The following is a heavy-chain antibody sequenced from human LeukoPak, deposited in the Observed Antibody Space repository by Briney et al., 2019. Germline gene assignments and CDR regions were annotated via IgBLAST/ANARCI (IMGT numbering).Heavy chain of an antibody. CDR1: GGSISSIVYY. J-gene: IGHJ4*02. CDR2: IYYSGST. Sequence: PSETLSLTCSVSGGSISSIVYYWGWIRQPSGKGLEWIGTIYYSGSTYYNLSLKSRVTISVDTSRKQFSLKLSSVTAADTAVYYCARHSRSVDYGSGSYTWDYWGQGTLVTVSS. D-gene: IGHD3-10*01. CDR3: ARHSRSVDYGSGSYTWDY. V-gene: IGHV4-39*01.